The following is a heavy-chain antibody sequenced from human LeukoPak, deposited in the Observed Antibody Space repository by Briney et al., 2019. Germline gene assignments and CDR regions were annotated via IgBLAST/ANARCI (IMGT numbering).Heavy chain of an antibody. V-gene: IGHV4-30-4*01. D-gene: IGHD3-22*01. CDR2: IYYREST. Sequence: SETLSLTCTVSGGSISSDDYYWSWIRQPPGKGLEWIGHIYYRESTNYNPSLKSRLSISVDTSKNQFSLKLSSVTAADTAVYYCARDSRIYYYDATDYPHDAFDIWGQGTMVTVSS. J-gene: IGHJ3*02. CDR3: ARDSRIYYYDATDYPHDAFDI. CDR1: GGSISSDDYY.